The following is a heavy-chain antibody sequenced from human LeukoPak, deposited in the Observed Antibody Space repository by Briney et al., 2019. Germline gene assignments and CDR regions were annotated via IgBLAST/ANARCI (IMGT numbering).Heavy chain of an antibody. CDR3: ARDGVEYSTIFDY. V-gene: IGHV3-30-3*01. J-gene: IGHJ4*02. CDR1: GFTFSSYA. Sequence: GGSLRLSCAASGFTFSSYAMHWVRQAPGKGLEWVAVISYDGSNKYYADSVKGRFTISRDNSKNTLYLQMNSLRAEDTAVYYCARDGVEYSTIFDYWGQGTLVTVSS. D-gene: IGHD6-6*01. CDR2: ISYDGSNK.